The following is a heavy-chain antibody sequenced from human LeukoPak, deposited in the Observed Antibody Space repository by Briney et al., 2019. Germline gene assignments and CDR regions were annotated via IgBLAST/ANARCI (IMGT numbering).Heavy chain of an antibody. CDR3: ARGPTMVRGVTFYYYMDV. V-gene: IGHV1-2*02. CDR1: GCTFTGYY. CDR2: INPNSGGT. D-gene: IGHD3-10*01. J-gene: IGHJ6*03. Sequence: ASVKVSCKASGCTFTGYYMHWVRQAPGQGLEWMGWINPNSGGTNYAQKFQGRVTMTRDTSISTAYMELSRLRSDDTAVYYCARGPTMVRGVTFYYYMDVWGKGTTVTISS.